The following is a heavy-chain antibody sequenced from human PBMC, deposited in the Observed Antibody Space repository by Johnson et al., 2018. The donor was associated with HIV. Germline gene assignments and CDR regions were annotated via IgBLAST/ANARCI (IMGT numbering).Heavy chain of an antibody. Sequence: VQLVESGGGLVQPGGSLRLSCAASGFTFSSYAMSWVRQAPGKGLEWVAGISGSGDTTYYADSVKGRFTISRDNSKNLLYLQMNSLRGEDTAVYYCAKVLAGIAARPLTFDAFDIWGQGTMVTVSS. J-gene: IGHJ3*02. V-gene: IGHV3-23*04. CDR1: GFTFSSYA. CDR2: ISGSGDTT. D-gene: IGHD6-6*01. CDR3: AKVLAGIAARPLTFDAFDI.